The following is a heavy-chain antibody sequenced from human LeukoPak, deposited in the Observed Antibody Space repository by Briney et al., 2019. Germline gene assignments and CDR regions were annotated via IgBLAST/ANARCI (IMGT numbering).Heavy chain of an antibody. V-gene: IGHV4-39*01. Sequence: SETLSLTCTVSGGSISSRSYYWGWIRQPPGKGLEWIGSIYYSGSTYYNPSLKSRVTISVDTSKNQFSLKLSSVTAADTAVYYCAYSSGFLRWFDPWGQGTLVTVSS. CDR3: AYSSGFLRWFDP. CDR1: GGSISSRSYY. J-gene: IGHJ5*02. D-gene: IGHD6-19*01. CDR2: IYYSGST.